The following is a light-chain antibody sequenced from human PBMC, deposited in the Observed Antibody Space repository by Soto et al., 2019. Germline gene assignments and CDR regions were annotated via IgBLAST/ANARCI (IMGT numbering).Light chain of an antibody. V-gene: IGKV2-28*01. Sequence: DIVMTQSPLSLPVTPGEPASISCRSSENLLYSTGYIYLDWYLKKPGQPTQLLIFLGSNRASGVXDMXSGSGSCTGFTLRISRVETEDVGVYYCMQTLRIPRTFGGGTKVDLK. CDR3: MQTLRIPRT. J-gene: IGKJ4*01. CDR2: LGS. CDR1: ENLLYSTGYIY.